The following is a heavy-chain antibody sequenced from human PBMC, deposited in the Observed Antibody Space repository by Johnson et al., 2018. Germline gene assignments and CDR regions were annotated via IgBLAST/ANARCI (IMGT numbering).Heavy chain of an antibody. Sequence: VQLVQSGGGLVQPGRSLRLSCAVSGFTFDDNAMHWVRQGPGKGLEWVSGISWNSGSLGYADSVKGRFTVSRDNAKNSLYLQMNRLGAEDTALYHCVKGRGPQVDSLMDVWGQGTTVTVSS. D-gene: IGHD3-9*01. J-gene: IGHJ6*02. CDR2: ISWNSGSL. V-gene: IGHV3-9*01. CDR3: VKGRGPQVDSLMDV. CDR1: GFTFDDNA.